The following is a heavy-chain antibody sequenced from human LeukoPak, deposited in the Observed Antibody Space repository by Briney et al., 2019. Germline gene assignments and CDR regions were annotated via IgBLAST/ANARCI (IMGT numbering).Heavy chain of an antibody. J-gene: IGHJ6*02. Sequence: ASVKVSCKASGYTFTSYYMHWVRQAPGQGLEWMGLINPSGGSTSYAQKFQGRVTMTRDTSTSTVCMELSSLRSEDTAVYYCARAYSSSSEYHYYGMDVWGQGTTVTVSS. CDR3: ARAYSSSSEYHYYGMDV. CDR1: GYTFTSYY. CDR2: INPSGGST. V-gene: IGHV1-46*01. D-gene: IGHD6-6*01.